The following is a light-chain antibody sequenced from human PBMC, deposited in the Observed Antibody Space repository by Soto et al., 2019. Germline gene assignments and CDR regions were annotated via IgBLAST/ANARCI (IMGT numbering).Light chain of an antibody. J-gene: IGKJ5*01. CDR2: AAS. CDR3: QQTYTALSIT. Sequence: DIQMTQSPSSLSASVGDRVTITCRASERIARHLNWYQQKPGKAHKLLISAASSLQNGVPSRFRGGGSGTDFTLTISNLQPEDFATYYCQQTYTALSITFGQGTRLEIK. V-gene: IGKV1-39*01. CDR1: ERIARH.